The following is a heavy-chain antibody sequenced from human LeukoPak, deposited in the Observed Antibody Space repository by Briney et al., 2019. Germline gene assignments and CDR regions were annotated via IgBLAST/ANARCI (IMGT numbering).Heavy chain of an antibody. V-gene: IGHV1-69*13. J-gene: IGHJ4*02. CDR2: IIPIFGTA. CDR3: ARTGGSSWYQYFGFDY. Sequence: GAAVKVSCKASGGTFSSYAISWVRQAPGQGLEWMGGIIPIFGTANYAQKFQGRVTITADESTSTAYMELSSLRSEDTAVYYCARTGGSSWYQYFGFDYWGQGTLVTVSS. D-gene: IGHD6-13*01. CDR1: GGTFSSYA.